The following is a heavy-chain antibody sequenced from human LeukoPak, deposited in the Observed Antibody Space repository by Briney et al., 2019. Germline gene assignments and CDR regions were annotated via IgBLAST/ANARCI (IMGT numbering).Heavy chain of an antibody. D-gene: IGHD4-23*01. J-gene: IGHJ4*02. CDR3: VRGNDYGGPHY. Sequence: RGSLRLSCAVSGFTFSSYWMHWVRQAPGKGLVWVSRIDRDGSRINYADSVKGRFTISRDNGKNTLFLQMNSLRAEDAAVYYCVRGNDYGGPHYWGQGTLVTVSS. CDR1: GFTFSSYW. CDR2: IDRDGSRI. V-gene: IGHV3-74*01.